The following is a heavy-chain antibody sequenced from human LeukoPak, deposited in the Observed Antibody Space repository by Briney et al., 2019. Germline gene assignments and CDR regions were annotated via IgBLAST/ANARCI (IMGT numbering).Heavy chain of an antibody. J-gene: IGHJ4*02. CDR3: ARALHSSGWPDY. V-gene: IGHV4-59*01. D-gene: IGHD6-19*01. Sequence: PAETLSLTCTVSGGSITSGYWSWIRQPPGKGLEWIGYIYSSGSTKYNSSLRSRVTISLDTAKRQFSLKLTSVTAADSAVYYCARALHSSGWPDYWGQGTLVTVSS. CDR1: GGSITSGY. CDR2: IYSSGST.